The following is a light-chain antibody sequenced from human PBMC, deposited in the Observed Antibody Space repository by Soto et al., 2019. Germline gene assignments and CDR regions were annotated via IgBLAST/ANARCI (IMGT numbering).Light chain of an antibody. CDR2: ETS. Sequence: DIQLTQSPSPLSASVGDRVTITCRSSQSISTYLNWYQQKPGEAPHLLIHETSSLQSGVPSKFSGSGSGKHFTLTIRSLQPEDVATYAFLQGYYTARTFGQGNKVEIK. CDR1: QSISTY. CDR3: LQGYYTART. J-gene: IGKJ1*01. V-gene: IGKV1-39*01.